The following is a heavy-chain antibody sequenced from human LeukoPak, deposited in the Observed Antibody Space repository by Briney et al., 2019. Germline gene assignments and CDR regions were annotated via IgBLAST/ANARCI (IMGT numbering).Heavy chain of an antibody. CDR2: INPSGGST. J-gene: IGHJ5*02. V-gene: IGHV1-46*01. Sequence: ASVKVSCKASGYTFTSYYMHWVRQAPGQGLEWMGIINPSGGSTSYAQKFQGRVTMTRDTSTSTVHMELSSLRSEDTAVYYCARDRMSTMIVVQGGNWFDPWGQGTLVTVSS. CDR3: ARDRMSTMIVVQGGNWFDP. D-gene: IGHD3-22*01. CDR1: GYTFTSYY.